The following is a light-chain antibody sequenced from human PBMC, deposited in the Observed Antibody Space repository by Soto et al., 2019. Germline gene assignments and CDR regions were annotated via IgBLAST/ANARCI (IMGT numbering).Light chain of an antibody. CDR3: QQSYSRPRT. CDR1: KSISTY. CDR2: TAS. Sequence: DIQMTQSPSSLSACLGDRVTMMVLASKSISTYVNWYQQKPGKAPNLLIYTASSLESGVPSRFSGSGSGTDFTLTISSLQPEDFATYFCQQSYSRPRTFGQGTKVDIK. J-gene: IGKJ1*01. V-gene: IGKV1-39*01.